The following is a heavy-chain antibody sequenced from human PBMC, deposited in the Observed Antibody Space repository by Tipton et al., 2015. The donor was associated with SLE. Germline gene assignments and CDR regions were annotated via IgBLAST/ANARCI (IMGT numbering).Heavy chain of an antibody. V-gene: IGHV4-30-4*08. D-gene: IGHD3-3*01. CDR3: ARGRSYYDFWSGDYNY. CDR2: IYYSGST. J-gene: IGHJ4*02. CDR1: GGSFSGYY. Sequence: TLSLTCAVYGGSFSGYYWSWIRQPPGKGLEWIGYIYYSGSTYYNPSLKSRVTISVDTSKNQFSLKLSSVTAADTAVYYCARGRSYYDFWSGDYNYWGQVTLVTVSS.